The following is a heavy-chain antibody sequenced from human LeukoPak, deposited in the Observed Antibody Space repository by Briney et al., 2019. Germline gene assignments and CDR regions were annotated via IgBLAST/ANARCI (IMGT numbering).Heavy chain of an antibody. CDR1: GGSISSGDYY. CDR2: IYYSGST. V-gene: IGHV4-30-4*08. Sequence: SQTLSLTCTVSGGSISSGDYYWSWIRQPPGKGLEWIGYIYYSGSTYYNPSLKSRITISVDTSKNQFSLKLSSVTAADTAVYYCASWYYYGSGQRGLDYWGQGTLVIVSS. J-gene: IGHJ4*02. D-gene: IGHD3-10*01. CDR3: ASWYYYGSGQRGLDY.